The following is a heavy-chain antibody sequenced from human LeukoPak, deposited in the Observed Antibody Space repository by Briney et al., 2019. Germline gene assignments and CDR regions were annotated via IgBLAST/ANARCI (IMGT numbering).Heavy chain of an antibody. Sequence: ASVKVSCKASGGTFSSYAISWVRQAPGQGLEWMGGIIPIFGTANYTQKFQGRVTITADESTSTAYMELSSPRSEDTAVYYCARDWRYYDSSGYLGGHWYFDLWGRGTLVTVSS. D-gene: IGHD3-22*01. CDR3: ARDWRYYDSSGYLGGHWYFDL. CDR2: IIPIFGTA. J-gene: IGHJ2*01. V-gene: IGHV1-69*13. CDR1: GGTFSSYA.